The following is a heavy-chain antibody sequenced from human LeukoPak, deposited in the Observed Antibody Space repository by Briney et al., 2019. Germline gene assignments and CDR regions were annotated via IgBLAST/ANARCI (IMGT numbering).Heavy chain of an antibody. CDR3: ARRHYYYDRSGFYYYFDT. J-gene: IGHJ4*02. CDR2: IQPGNPEI. CDR1: EYSFTSYW. V-gene: IGHV5-51*01. D-gene: IGHD3-22*01. Sequence: GESLKISCKASEYSFTSYWIGWVRQMPGKGLEWVGNIQPGNPEIRYSPSFQGQVTLSADKSISTAYLQWSSLKASDTAMYYYARRHYYYDRSGFYYYFDTWGQGTQVTVTS.